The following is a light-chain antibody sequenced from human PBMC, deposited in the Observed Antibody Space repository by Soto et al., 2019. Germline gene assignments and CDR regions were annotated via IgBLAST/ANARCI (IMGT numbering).Light chain of an antibody. CDR2: NYV. V-gene: IGLV1-40*01. J-gene: IGLJ2*01. Sequence: QSVLTQPPSVSGAPGQRVTISCTGSSSNIGAGYDVHWYKQLPGRAPKLLIHNYVNRPSGVPDRFSGSKSGTSASLAITGLQGEDEGDYYCQSYDSNLSGSLFGGGTKLTVL. CDR3: QSYDSNLSGSL. CDR1: SSNIGAGYD.